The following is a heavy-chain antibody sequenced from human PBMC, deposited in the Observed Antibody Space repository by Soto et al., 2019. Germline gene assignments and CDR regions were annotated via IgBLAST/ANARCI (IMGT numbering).Heavy chain of an antibody. V-gene: IGHV5-51*01. CDR2: IYPGDSDT. J-gene: IGHJ4*02. CDR1: GYSFTSYW. CDR3: ARPPYSASYYYFDQ. Sequence: GESLKISCKASGYSFTSYWIGWVRQMPGKGLEWMGIIYPGDSDTIYSPSFQGQVTISADKSISTAYLQWNSLKASDTAMYYCARPPYSASYYYFDQWGQGSLVTVSS. D-gene: IGHD1-26*01.